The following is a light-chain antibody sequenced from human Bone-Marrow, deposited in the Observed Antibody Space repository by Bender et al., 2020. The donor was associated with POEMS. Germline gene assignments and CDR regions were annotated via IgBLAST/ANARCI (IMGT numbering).Light chain of an antibody. V-gene: IGLV2-14*01. CDR3: GSYTTSATAI. J-gene: IGLJ2*01. CDR2: DVS. Sequence: QSALTQPASVSGSPGQSITISCTGTTSDIGTYNYVSWFQQHPGKAPKLLIYDVSNRPSGVSNRFSGSKSGNTASLTISGLQAEDEADYYCGSYTTSATAIFGGGTKLTVL. CDR1: TSDIGTYNY.